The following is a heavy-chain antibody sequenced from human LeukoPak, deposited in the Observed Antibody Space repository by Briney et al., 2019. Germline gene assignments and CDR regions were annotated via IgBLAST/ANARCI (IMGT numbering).Heavy chain of an antibody. D-gene: IGHD3-9*01. Sequence: GGSLRLSCAASGFSFNTYAMSWVRQAPGKGLEWVSVISGSGGRTYYADSVKGRFTISRDNSKNTLYLQMNSLRAEDTAVYYCAKESILTGYLLAYYFDYWGQGTLVTVSS. CDR1: GFSFNTYA. CDR3: AKESILTGYLLAYYFDY. J-gene: IGHJ4*02. CDR2: ISGSGGRT. V-gene: IGHV3-23*01.